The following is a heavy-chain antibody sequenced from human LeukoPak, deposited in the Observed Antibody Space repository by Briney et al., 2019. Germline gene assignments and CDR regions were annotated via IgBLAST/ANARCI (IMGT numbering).Heavy chain of an antibody. Sequence: GGSLRLSCVTSGLTFSKSWITWVRQAPGKRLQWVAHIKGDGGDKYYVESVKGRFTISRDNGKTSVYLQMNSLRAEDTAVYYCATWSSGWQFDYWGQGTLVSVSS. J-gene: IGHJ4*02. V-gene: IGHV3-7*05. CDR1: GLTFSKSW. CDR3: ATWSSGWQFDY. D-gene: IGHD6-19*01. CDR2: IKGDGGDK.